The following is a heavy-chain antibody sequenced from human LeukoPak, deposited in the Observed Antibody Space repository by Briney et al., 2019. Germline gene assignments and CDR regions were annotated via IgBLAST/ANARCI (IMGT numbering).Heavy chain of an antibody. CDR1: GFTFSSYG. Sequence: QSGGSLRLSCAASGFTFSSYGMSWVRQAPGKGLEWVSAISGSGGSTYYADSVKGRFTISRDNSKNTLYLQMNSLRAEDTAVYYCAKRYCSSTSCYSRAFDYWGQGTLVTVSS. J-gene: IGHJ4*02. CDR3: AKRYCSSTSCYSRAFDY. V-gene: IGHV3-23*01. CDR2: ISGSGGST. D-gene: IGHD2-2*01.